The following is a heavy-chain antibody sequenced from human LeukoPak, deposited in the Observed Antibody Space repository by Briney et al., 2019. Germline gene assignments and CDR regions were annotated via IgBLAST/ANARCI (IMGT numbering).Heavy chain of an antibody. D-gene: IGHD3-10*01. CDR1: GFTVSSNY. V-gene: IGHV3-53*04. J-gene: IGHJ6*02. CDR3: ARGPNQYPTYYYGSGIFREHFYYYYGMDV. CDR2: IYSGGST. Sequence: PGGSLKLSCAASGFTVSSNYMSWVRQAPGKGLEWVSVIYSGGSTYYADSVKGRFTISRHNSKNTLYLQMNSLRAEDTAVYYCARGPNQYPTYYYGSGIFREHFYYYYGMDVWGQGTTVTVSS.